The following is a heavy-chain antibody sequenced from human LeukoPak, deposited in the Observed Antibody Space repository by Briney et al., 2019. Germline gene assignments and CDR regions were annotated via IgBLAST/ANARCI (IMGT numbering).Heavy chain of an antibody. CDR1: GGYISNYY. CDR3: ARGSSAFSFYFDY. D-gene: IGHD2/OR15-2a*01. CDR2: INYSGST. V-gene: IGHV4-59*01. J-gene: IGHJ4*02. Sequence: SETLSLTCTVSGGYISNYYWSWIRQPPGKGPEWIWYINYSGSTNYNPPLKRRVTISVDTSKNQFSLKLSSVTAADTAVYYCARGSSAFSFYFDYWGQGTLVTVSS.